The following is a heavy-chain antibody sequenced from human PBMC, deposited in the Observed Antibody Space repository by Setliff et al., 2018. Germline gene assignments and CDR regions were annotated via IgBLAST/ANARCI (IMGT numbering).Heavy chain of an antibody. CDR2: IYYSGST. Sequence: SETLSLTCTVSGGSISSSSYYWGWIRQPPGKGLEWIGNIYYSGSTYYNPSLKSRVTISVDTSKSQFSLKLTSVTAADTAVYYCVRDLPWGFDYWGLGTLVTVSS. CDR3: VRDLPWGFDY. D-gene: IGHD7-27*01. V-gene: IGHV4-39*02. J-gene: IGHJ4*02. CDR1: GGSISSSSYY.